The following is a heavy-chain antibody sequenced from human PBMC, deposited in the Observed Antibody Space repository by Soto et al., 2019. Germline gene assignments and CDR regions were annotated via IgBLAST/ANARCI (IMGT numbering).Heavy chain of an antibody. Sequence: QVQLVQSGAEVKKPGSSVKVSCKASGGTFSSYAISWVRQAPGQGLEWMGGIIPIFGTANYAQKFQGRVTITADESTSTAYMELSSLRSEDTAVYYCARYCSGGSCWNDERGLWFDPWGQGTPVTVSS. CDR2: IIPIFGTA. D-gene: IGHD2-15*01. J-gene: IGHJ5*02. CDR1: GGTFSSYA. CDR3: ARYCSGGSCWNDERGLWFDP. V-gene: IGHV1-69*12.